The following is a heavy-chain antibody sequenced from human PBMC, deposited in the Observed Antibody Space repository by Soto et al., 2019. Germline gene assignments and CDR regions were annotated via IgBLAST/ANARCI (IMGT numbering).Heavy chain of an antibody. CDR3: AGISSSWSFCP. J-gene: IGHJ5*02. V-gene: IGHV1-18*01. CDR2: ISAYNGNT. CDR1: GYTFTNFG. D-gene: IGHD6-13*01. Sequence: ASVKVSCKASGYTFTNFGISWVRQAPGQGLEWMGWISAYNGNTNYAQNFQGRVTMTRDTSTSTVYMELSSLRSEDTAVYYCAGISSSWSFCPWGQGTLVTVSS.